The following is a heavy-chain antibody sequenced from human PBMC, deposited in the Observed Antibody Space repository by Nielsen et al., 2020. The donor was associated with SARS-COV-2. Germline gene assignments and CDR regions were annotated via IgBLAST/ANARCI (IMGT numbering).Heavy chain of an antibody. Sequence: ASVKVSCKASGYTFTSYYMHRVRQAPGQGLEWMGIINPSGGSTSYAQKFQGRVTITADESTSTAYMELSSLRSEDTAVYYCARHTAMDEPYYYYGMDVWGQGTTVTVSS. V-gene: IGHV1-46*01. D-gene: IGHD5-18*01. CDR1: GYTFTSYY. J-gene: IGHJ6*02. CDR2: INPSGGST. CDR3: ARHTAMDEPYYYYGMDV.